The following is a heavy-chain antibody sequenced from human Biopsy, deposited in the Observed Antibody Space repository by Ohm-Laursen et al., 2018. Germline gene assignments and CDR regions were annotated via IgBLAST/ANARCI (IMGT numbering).Heavy chain of an antibody. CDR1: GGSTNDYF. J-gene: IGHJ2*01. CDR3: ARTPGKAVAGRFLDL. Sequence: PGTLSLTCSVSGGSTNDYFWSWIRQPAGETLEWIGRIYSSGGSSYNPSLKSRISMSMDTSNNQFSLKLTSVTAADTAVYYCARTPGKAVAGRFLDLWGRGTLVTVSS. V-gene: IGHV4-4*07. D-gene: IGHD6-19*01. CDR2: IYSSGGS.